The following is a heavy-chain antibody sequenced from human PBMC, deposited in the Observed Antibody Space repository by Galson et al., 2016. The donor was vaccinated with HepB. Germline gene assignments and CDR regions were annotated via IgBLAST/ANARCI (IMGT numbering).Heavy chain of an antibody. CDR2: ISTSGNYI. J-gene: IGHJ6*02. D-gene: IGHD5-24*01. Sequence: SLRLSCAASGFTLSNCIMNWVSQAPGKGLEWVSSISTSGNYIFYVDSVKGRFTISRDNVKNSLFLQMNSLRAEDTAVYYCAREDAYNFGGPRPNYGMDVWGQGTTVTVSS. V-gene: IGHV3-21*06. CDR3: AREDAYNFGGPRPNYGMDV. CDR1: GFTLSNCI.